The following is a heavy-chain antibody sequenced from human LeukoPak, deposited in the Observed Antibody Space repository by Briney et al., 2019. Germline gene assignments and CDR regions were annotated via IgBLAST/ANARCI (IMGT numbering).Heavy chain of an antibody. J-gene: IGHJ4*02. D-gene: IGHD2-15*01. CDR1: GFTFGPYS. CDR3: ANGGRYCSGGSCNGEVY. V-gene: IGHV3-21*01. CDR2: ISSSGTYI. Sequence: GGSLRLSRAASGFTFGPYSMNWVRQAPGKGLEWVSSISSSGTYIYYADSVKGRFTISRDNAKNSLYLQMNSLRAEDTAVYYCANGGRYCSGGSCNGEVYWGQGTLVTVSS.